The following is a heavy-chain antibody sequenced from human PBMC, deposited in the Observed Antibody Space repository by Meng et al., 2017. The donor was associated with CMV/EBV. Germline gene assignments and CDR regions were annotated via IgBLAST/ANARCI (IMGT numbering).Heavy chain of an antibody. J-gene: IGHJ6*02. CDR3: ARGLREFYYYYGMDV. V-gene: IGHV4-34*01. Sequence: GSLRLSCAVYGGSFSGYYWSWIRQPPGKGLEWIGEINRSGSTNYNPSLKSRVTISVDTSKNQFSLKLSSVTAADTAVYYCARGLREFYYYYGMDVWGQGTTVTVSS. CDR1: GGSFSGYY. CDR2: INRSGST. D-gene: IGHD3-10*01.